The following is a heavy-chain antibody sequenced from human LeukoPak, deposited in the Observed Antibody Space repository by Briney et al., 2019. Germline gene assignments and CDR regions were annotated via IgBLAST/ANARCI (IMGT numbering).Heavy chain of an antibody. V-gene: IGHV3-21*01. CDR1: GFTFSNAW. Sequence: NPGGSLRLSCAASGFTFSNAWMSWVRQAPGKGLEWVSSISSSGAYIFYADSVKGRFTISRDNAKNSLYLQMNSLRAEDTAVYYCAREPTTVSPPGWGQGTLVTVSS. CDR2: ISSSGAYI. J-gene: IGHJ4*02. D-gene: IGHD4-11*01. CDR3: AREPTTVSPPG.